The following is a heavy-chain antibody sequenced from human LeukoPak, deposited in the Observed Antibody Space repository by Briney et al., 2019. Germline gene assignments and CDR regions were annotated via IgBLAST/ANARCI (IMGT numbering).Heavy chain of an antibody. CDR2: IYYSENT. J-gene: IGHJ6*02. CDR3: GRHVSSGWDYYNGLDV. V-gene: IGHV4-39*01. Sequence: SETLSLTCTVSGGSIGSSGFYWGWIRQPPGKGLEWIGSIYYSENTHYNPSLKSRATISGDTSKNQVSLTLSSVTAADTAVYYCGRHVSSGWDYYNGLDVWGQGTTVTVSS. D-gene: IGHD6-19*01. CDR1: GGSIGSSGFY.